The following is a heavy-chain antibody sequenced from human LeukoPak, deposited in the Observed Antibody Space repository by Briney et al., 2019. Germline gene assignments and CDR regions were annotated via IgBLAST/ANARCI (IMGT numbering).Heavy chain of an antibody. V-gene: IGHV3-69-1*02. CDR1: GFTFSDYS. Sequence: KAGGSLRLSCSASGFTFSDYSMNWVRQAPGKGLEWVAYIKSNIYYADSVKGRFTISRDNAKNLLYLQMNSLAADDTAVYYCARDDTSSWYQEYWGQGTLVTVSS. CDR3: ARDDTSSWYQEY. J-gene: IGHJ4*02. CDR2: IKSNI. D-gene: IGHD6-13*01.